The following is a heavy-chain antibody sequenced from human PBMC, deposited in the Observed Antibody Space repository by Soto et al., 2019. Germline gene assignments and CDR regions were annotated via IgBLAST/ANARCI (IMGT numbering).Heavy chain of an antibody. CDR2: IYYSGGT. V-gene: IGHV4-30-4*01. CDR3: ARGNWFDR. Sequence: SETLSLTCTVSGGSISSGDYYWSWIRQPPGKGLEWIGYIYYSGGTYYNPTLKSRITISVDTSKNQFSLKLTSVTAADTAMYYCARGNWFDRWGQGTLVTVSS. J-gene: IGHJ5*02. CDR1: GGSISSGDYY.